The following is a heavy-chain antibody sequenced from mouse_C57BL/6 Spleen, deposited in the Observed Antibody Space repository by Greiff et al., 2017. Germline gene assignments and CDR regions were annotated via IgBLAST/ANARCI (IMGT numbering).Heavy chain of an antibody. CDR3: ARGYGYDYAMDY. D-gene: IGHD2-2*01. CDR1: GYTFTSYG. J-gene: IGHJ4*01. CDR2: IDIGNGYT. Sequence: VQLQQSGAELVRPGSSVKMSCKTSGYTFTSYGINWVKQRPGQGLEWIGYIDIGNGYTEYNEKFKGKATLTSDTSSSTAYMQLSSLTSEDSAIYFCARGYGYDYAMDYWGQGTSVTVSS. V-gene: IGHV1-58*01.